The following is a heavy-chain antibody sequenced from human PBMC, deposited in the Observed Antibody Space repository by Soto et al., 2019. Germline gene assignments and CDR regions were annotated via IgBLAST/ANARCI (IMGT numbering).Heavy chain of an antibody. J-gene: IGHJ1*01. V-gene: IGHV2-5*02. CDR3: AHRWSGYFHH. CDR1: GFSLSTSGVG. D-gene: IGHD1-26*01. CDR2: IYWDDDK. Sequence: QITLKESGPTLVKPTQTLTLTCTFSGFSLSTSGVGVGWIRQPPGKALEWVALIYWDDDKRYSPSLQSRLTITKDTSKNQVVLTITNMDPVDTATYYCAHRWSGYFHHWGQGTLVTVSS.